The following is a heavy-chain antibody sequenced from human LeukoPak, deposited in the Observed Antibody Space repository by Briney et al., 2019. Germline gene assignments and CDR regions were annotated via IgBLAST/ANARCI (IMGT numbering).Heavy chain of an antibody. CDR1: GFGFRSHG. V-gene: IGHV3-30*03. D-gene: IGHD3-10*01. CDR2: ISYDGVNR. J-gene: IGHJ6*02. CDR3: ARNELSWFGEWGPYYYGMGV. Sequence: QPGRSLRLSCAASGFGFRSHGMHWVRRAPGKGLEWVAVISYDGVNRYYADSVKGRFIISRDNSKNTVYLQMNSLKPEDAAVYYCARNELSWFGEWGPYYYGMGVWGQGTTVTVSS.